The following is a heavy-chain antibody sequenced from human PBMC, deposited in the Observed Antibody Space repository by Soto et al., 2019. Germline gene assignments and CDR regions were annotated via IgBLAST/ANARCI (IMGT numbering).Heavy chain of an antibody. J-gene: IGHJ6*02. CDR2: IYYSGST. Sequence: PSETLSLTCTVSGGSISSGGYYWTWIRQHPGKGLEWIGYIYYSGSTNYNPSLKSRVTISVDTSKNQFSLKLSSVTAADTAVYYCARDQYSSSPRGDYYYGMDVWGQGTTVTVSS. D-gene: IGHD6-13*01. CDR1: GGSISSGGYY. CDR3: ARDQYSSSPRGDYYYGMDV. V-gene: IGHV4-61*08.